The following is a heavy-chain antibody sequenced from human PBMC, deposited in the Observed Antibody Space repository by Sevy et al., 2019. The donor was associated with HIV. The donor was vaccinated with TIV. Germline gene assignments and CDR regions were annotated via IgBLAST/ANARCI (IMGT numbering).Heavy chain of an antibody. J-gene: IGHJ6*02. CDR2: INPKNDVT. Sequence: ASVKVSCKASGYSFTDYYMHWVRQAPGQGLEWMAWINPKNDVTNYAQKFQGRVTMTRDTSTSTAYMELTRLRSDDTAVYYCARARRVTTVYYYYGMDVWRQGTTVTVSS. CDR1: GYSFTDYY. V-gene: IGHV1-2*02. CDR3: ARARRVTTVYYYYGMDV. D-gene: IGHD5-18*01.